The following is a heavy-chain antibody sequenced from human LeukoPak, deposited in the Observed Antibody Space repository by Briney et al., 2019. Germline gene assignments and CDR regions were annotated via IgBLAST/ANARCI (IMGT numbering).Heavy chain of an antibody. D-gene: IGHD3-10*01. CDR1: GGSVNSYY. CDR3: ARDSGTSGEVKFDP. Sequence: SETLSLTCTVSGGSVNSYYLSWIRQPAGKTLEWIGRIYDGGSTNYNPSLKSRVTMSVDTSKNQVSLKLKSVTAADTAVYYCARDSGTSGEVKFDPWGQGALVTVSS. V-gene: IGHV4-4*07. J-gene: IGHJ5*02. CDR2: IYDGGST.